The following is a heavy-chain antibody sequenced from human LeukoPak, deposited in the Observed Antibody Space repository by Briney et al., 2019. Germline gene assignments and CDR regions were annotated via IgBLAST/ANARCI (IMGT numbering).Heavy chain of an antibody. D-gene: IGHD2-2*01. CDR1: GGSFSGYY. Sequence: PSETLSLTCAVYGGSFSGYYWSWIRQPPGKGLEWIGEINHSGSTNYNPSLKSRVTISVDTSKNQFSLKLSSVTAADTAVYYCARDHTRRYCSSTSCSPWFDPWGQGTLVTVSS. CDR2: INHSGST. V-gene: IGHV4-34*01. J-gene: IGHJ5*02. CDR3: ARDHTRRYCSSTSCSPWFDP.